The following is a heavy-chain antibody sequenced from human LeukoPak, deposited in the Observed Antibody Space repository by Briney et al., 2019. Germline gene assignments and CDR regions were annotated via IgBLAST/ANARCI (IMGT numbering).Heavy chain of an antibody. CDR1: GFSFSSYG. D-gene: IGHD5-18*01. Sequence: PGGSLRLSCAASGFSFSSYGMHWVRQAPGKGLEWVSGNSGSGGSTKYADSVKGRFTISRDNSKSTLYLQMSGLRAEDTAVYYCAKAIGFSYGSYFDYWGQGTLVTVSS. CDR3: AKAIGFSYGSYFDY. CDR2: NSGSGGST. J-gene: IGHJ4*02. V-gene: IGHV3-23*01.